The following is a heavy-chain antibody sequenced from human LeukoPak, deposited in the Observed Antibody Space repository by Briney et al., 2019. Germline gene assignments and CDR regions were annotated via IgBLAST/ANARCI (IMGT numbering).Heavy chain of an antibody. D-gene: IGHD3-22*01. CDR2: IYYSGST. Sequence: SETLSLTCTVSGYSISSGYYWGWIRQPPGKGLEWIGSIYYSGSTYYNPSLKSRVTISVDTSRNQFSLKVSSVTAADTAVYYCARQVRDSSPGLYFDYWGQGTLVTVSS. CDR1: GYSISSGYY. V-gene: IGHV4-38-2*02. CDR3: ARQVRDSSPGLYFDY. J-gene: IGHJ4*02.